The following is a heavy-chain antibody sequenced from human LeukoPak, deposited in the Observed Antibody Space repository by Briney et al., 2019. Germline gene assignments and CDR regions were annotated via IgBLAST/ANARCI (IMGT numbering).Heavy chain of an antibody. Sequence: GGSLRLSCAASGFTVSSNYMSWVRQAPGKGLEWVSVIYSGGSTYYADSVKGRFTISRDNSKNTLYLQMNSLRAEDTAVYYCARDGGSGWYSKQIYYYGMDVWGQGTTVTVSS. CDR1: GFTVSSNY. CDR2: IYSGGST. V-gene: IGHV3-53*01. D-gene: IGHD6-19*01. CDR3: ARDGGSGWYSKQIYYYGMDV. J-gene: IGHJ6*02.